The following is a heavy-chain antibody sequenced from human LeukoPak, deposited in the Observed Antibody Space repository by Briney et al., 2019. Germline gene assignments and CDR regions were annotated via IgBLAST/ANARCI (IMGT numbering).Heavy chain of an antibody. CDR2: INPSGGST. J-gene: IGHJ4*02. Sequence: ASVTVSCMASGYTFTSYYMHWVRQAPGQGLEGMGIINPSGGSTSYAQKFQGRVTMTRDTSTSTVYMELSSLRSEDTAVYYCARDIGRLRGAEYDYWGQGTLVTVSS. CDR3: ARDIGRLRGAEYDY. CDR1: GYTFTSYY. V-gene: IGHV1-46*01. D-gene: IGHD3-10*01.